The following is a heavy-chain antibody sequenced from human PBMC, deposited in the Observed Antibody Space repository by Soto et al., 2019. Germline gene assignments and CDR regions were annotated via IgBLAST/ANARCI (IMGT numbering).Heavy chain of an antibody. CDR2: IIPIFGTA. Sequence: QVQLVQSGAEVKKPASSVKVSCKASGGTFSSYAISWVRQAPGQGLEWMGGIIPIFGTANYAQKFQGRVTITADESTSTAYMELSSLRSEDTAVYYCARDRYYDSPNWFDPWGQGTLVTVSS. V-gene: IGHV1-69*01. J-gene: IGHJ5*02. CDR3: ARDRYYDSPNWFDP. CDR1: GGTFSSYA. D-gene: IGHD3-22*01.